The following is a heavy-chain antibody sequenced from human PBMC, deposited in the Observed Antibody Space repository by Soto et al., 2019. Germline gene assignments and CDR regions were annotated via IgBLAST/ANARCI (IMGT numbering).Heavy chain of an antibody. Sequence: PGGSLRLSCAASGFTFRNFALSWLRQAPGKGLEWVSAISEGGDVTVSADSVKGRFTISRDNSKDTLFLQMNSLGVEDTAVYYCANETSPNTHYVFVIWGQGIMVTGS. D-gene: IGHD3-16*01. V-gene: IGHV3-23*01. CDR3: ANETSPNTHYVFVI. CDR1: GFTFRNFA. J-gene: IGHJ3*01. CDR2: ISEGGDVT.